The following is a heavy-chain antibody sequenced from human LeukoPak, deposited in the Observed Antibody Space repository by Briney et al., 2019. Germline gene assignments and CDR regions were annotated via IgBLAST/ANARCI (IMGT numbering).Heavy chain of an antibody. J-gene: IGHJ4*02. D-gene: IGHD2-2*01. Sequence: GGSLRLSCAASGLTVVNNYMSWVRQAPGKGLEWVSIIYSGGPTYYADSVRGRFTISRDNSKSTLYLQMNSLTVDDTAVYYCARAIQSQLLKGYFDYWGQGTLVTVSS. CDR2: IYSGGPT. V-gene: IGHV3-53*01. CDR3: ARAIQSQLLKGYFDY. CDR1: GLTVVNNY.